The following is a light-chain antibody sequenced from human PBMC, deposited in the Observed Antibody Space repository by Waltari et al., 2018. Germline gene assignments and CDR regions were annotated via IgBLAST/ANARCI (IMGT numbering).Light chain of an antibody. V-gene: IGLV3-21*04. CDR1: NIGSSQ. Sequence: SYVLTQPPSVSVAPGETASITCGGGNIGSSQVHWYQQKPGQAPVLVIFYDSDRPSGIPARFSGSNSGNTATLTITSVEAGDEARYYCQVWHADIDPGVFGTGTEVTVL. CDR2: YDS. CDR3: QVWHADIDPGV. J-gene: IGLJ1*01.